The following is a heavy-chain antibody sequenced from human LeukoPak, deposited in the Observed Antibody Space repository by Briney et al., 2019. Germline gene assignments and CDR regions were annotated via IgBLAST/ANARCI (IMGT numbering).Heavy chain of an antibody. CDR1: GYTFTSYA. CDR2: INAGNGNT. J-gene: IGHJ5*02. Sequence: ASVKVSCKASGYTFTSYAMHWVRQAPGQRLEWMGWINAGNGNTKYSQKFQGRVTITRDTSASTAYMELSSLRSEDTAVYYCARGPVTMIVVVLPGWVDPWGQGTLVTVSS. D-gene: IGHD3-22*01. V-gene: IGHV1-3*01. CDR3: ARGPVTMIVVVLPGWVDP.